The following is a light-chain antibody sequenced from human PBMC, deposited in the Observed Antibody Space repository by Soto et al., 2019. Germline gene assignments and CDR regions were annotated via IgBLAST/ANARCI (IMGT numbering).Light chain of an antibody. CDR3: QQYNDFQYT. V-gene: IGKV1-5*03. Sequence: DIQMTQSPSTLSASVGDRVTITCRASQSVRSWLAWYQQKPGRAPKFLIYKATNLQSGVPSRFSGSGSGTDFSLTISSLQPEDSATYFCQQYNDFQYTFGPGTKLEI. CDR2: KAT. CDR1: QSVRSW. J-gene: IGKJ2*01.